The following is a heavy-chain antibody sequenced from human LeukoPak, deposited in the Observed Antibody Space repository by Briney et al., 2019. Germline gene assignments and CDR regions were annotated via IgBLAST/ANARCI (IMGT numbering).Heavy chain of an antibody. V-gene: IGHV4-59*01. CDR2: IVYSGST. CDR3: ARGEWDLLFDY. J-gene: IGHJ4*02. D-gene: IGHD1-26*01. Sequence: SETLSLTCTVSGASISGYYWSWIRQPPGKGLEWIGYIVYSGSTNYNPSLKSRVTISVDTSKNQFSLKLSSLTAADTAVYYCARGEWDLLFDYWGQGTLVTASS. CDR1: GASISGYY.